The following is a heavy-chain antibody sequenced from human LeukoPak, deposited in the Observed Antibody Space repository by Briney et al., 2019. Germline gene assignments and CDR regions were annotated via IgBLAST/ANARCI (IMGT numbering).Heavy chain of an antibody. J-gene: IGHJ4*02. D-gene: IGHD6-19*01. CDR3: SLLAVASPQDY. CDR2: ISYSGSTT. Sequence: GGSLRLSCAASGFIFSSYEMHWVRQAPGKGLEWVSDISYSGSTTYYADSVRGRFTTSRDNAKNLLYLQMHSLRAEDTAIYYCSLLAVASPQDYWGQGTLVTVSS. V-gene: IGHV3-48*03. CDR1: GFIFSSYE.